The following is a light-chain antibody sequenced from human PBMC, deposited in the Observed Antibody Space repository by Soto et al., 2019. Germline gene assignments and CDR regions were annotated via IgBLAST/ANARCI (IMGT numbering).Light chain of an antibody. CDR3: QQYNSYSWA. CDR2: KAS. V-gene: IGKV1-5*03. CDR1: QSISTW. Sequence: DIQMTQSPSTLSASVGDRVTITCRASQSISTWLAWYQQRAGKAPKLLIYKASNLESGVPSRFSGSGSGTDFTLNISSLQPDEFATYYCQQYNSYSWAFVQGIKVEIK. J-gene: IGKJ1*01.